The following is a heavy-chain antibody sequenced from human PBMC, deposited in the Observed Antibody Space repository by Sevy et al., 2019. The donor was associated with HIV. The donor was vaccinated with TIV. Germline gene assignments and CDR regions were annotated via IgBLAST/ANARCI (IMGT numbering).Heavy chain of an antibody. V-gene: IGHV3-7*01. CDR1: GFSFSTYW. D-gene: IGHD3-22*01. Sequence: GGFLRLSCAASGFSFSTYWMHWVRQAPGKGLEWVANIKQDESEKYYVASVKGRFTISRDNAKNSVYLEMNSLRPEDTAIYYCAQGNSGSFDYWGHGTLVTVSS. CDR2: IKQDESEK. J-gene: IGHJ4*01. CDR3: AQGNSGSFDY.